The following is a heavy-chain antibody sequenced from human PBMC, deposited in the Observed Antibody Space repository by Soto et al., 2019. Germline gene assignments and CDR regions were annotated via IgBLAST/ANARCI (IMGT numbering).Heavy chain of an antibody. CDR3: ARVRGNYYDSSGYYSGEYYFDY. V-gene: IGHV4-28*03. CDR1: GYSISSSNW. D-gene: IGHD3-22*01. J-gene: IGHJ4*02. CDR2: IYYSGTT. Sequence: SETLSLTCAVSGYSISSSNWWGWIRQPPGKGLEWIGYIYYSGTTYYNPSLKSRVTMSVDTSKNQFSLKLTSVTAVDTAVYYCARVRGNYYDSSGYYSGEYYFDYWGQGTLVTVS.